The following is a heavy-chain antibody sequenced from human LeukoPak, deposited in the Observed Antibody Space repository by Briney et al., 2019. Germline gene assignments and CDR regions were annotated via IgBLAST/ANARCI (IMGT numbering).Heavy chain of an antibody. D-gene: IGHD5-18*01. Sequence: PGGSLRLSCAASGFTFDDYAMPWVRQAPGKGLEWVSGISWNSGSIGYADSVKGRFTISRDNAKNSLYLQMNSLRAEDTALYYCAKGSGYSYGSFDYWGQGTLVTVSS. V-gene: IGHV3-9*01. CDR3: AKGSGYSYGSFDY. J-gene: IGHJ4*02. CDR2: ISWNSGSI. CDR1: GFTFDDYA.